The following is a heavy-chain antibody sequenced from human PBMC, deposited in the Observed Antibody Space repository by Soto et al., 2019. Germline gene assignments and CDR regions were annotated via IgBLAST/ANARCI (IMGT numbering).Heavy chain of an antibody. D-gene: IGHD3-16*01. CDR1: GYSFTSYY. V-gene: IGHV5-51*01. Sequence: PGASLKISCKASGYSFTSYYIGWVRQMPGKGLEWMGIIYPGDSDTRYNPSFQGQVTISADKSLSTAYLQWSSLKASDTAMYYCAKRGPHYFDYWGRGTLVTVSS. CDR2: IYPGDSDT. J-gene: IGHJ4*02. CDR3: AKRGPHYFDY.